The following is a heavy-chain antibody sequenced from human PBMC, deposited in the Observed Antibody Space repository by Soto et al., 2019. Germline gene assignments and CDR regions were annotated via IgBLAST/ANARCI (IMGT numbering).Heavy chain of an antibody. D-gene: IGHD6-13*01. V-gene: IGHV4-59*01. CDR2: IYYSGST. CDR3: ARAMAAAAHPPNWFDP. Sequence: QVQLQESGPGLVKPSETLSLTCTVSGGSISSYYWSWIRQPPGKGLEWIGYIYYSGSTNYNPSLKSRVTISVDTSKNQFSLKLSSVTAADTAVYYCARAMAAAAHPPNWFDPWGQGTLVTVSS. J-gene: IGHJ5*02. CDR1: GGSISSYY.